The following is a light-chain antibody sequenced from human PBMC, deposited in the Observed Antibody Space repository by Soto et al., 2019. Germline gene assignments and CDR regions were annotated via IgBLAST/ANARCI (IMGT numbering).Light chain of an antibody. CDR3: SSYTKSSTLYV. CDR1: SSDVGDYNY. J-gene: IGLJ1*01. CDR2: DVS. V-gene: IGLV2-14*01. Sequence: QSALTQPASVSASPGQSITISCTGTSSDVGDYNYVSWYQQQPGKAPKLMIYDVSHRPSGVSNRFAGSKSGNTASLTISGLQAEDEADYYCSSYTKSSTLYVFGPGTKLTVL.